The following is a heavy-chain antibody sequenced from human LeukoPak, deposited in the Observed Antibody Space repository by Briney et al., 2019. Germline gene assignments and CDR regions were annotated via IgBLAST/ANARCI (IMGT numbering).Heavy chain of an antibody. Sequence: PSETLSLTCAVYGGSFSGYYWSWIRQPPGKGLEWIGEINHSGSTNYNPSLKSRVTISVDTSKNQFSLKLSSVTAADTAVYYCAREVRFLEWLEYYYYYYMDVWGKGTTVTVSS. CDR2: INHSGST. CDR3: AREVRFLEWLEYYYYYYMDV. J-gene: IGHJ6*03. V-gene: IGHV4-34*01. CDR1: GGSFSGYY. D-gene: IGHD3-3*01.